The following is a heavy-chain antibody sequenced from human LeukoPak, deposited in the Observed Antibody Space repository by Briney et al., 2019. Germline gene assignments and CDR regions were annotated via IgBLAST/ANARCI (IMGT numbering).Heavy chain of an antibody. J-gene: IGHJ4*02. V-gene: IGHV3-7*01. CDR1: GFTFSSYW. CDR3: ARTNNDLNFDY. Sequence: GGSLRLSCAASGFTFSSYWMAWVRQAPGNGLEWVANIKRDESEKYYADSVKGRFTISRDNAKNSLYLQMNSLRDEDTALYYCARTNNDLNFDYWGQGTLVTVSS. CDR2: IKRDESEK. D-gene: IGHD1-1*01.